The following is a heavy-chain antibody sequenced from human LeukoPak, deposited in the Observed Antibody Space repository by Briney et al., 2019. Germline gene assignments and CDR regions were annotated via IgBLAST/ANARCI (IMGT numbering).Heavy chain of an antibody. Sequence: GASVKVSCKASGYTFTSYGISWVRQAPGQGLEWMGWISAYNGNTNYAQKLQGRVTMTTDTSTSTAYMELRSLRSDDTAVYYCASCTTFTYYYYYMDVWGKGTTVTVPS. V-gene: IGHV1-18*01. CDR1: GYTFTSYG. D-gene: IGHD1-1*01. CDR2: ISAYNGNT. CDR3: ASCTTFTYYYYYMDV. J-gene: IGHJ6*03.